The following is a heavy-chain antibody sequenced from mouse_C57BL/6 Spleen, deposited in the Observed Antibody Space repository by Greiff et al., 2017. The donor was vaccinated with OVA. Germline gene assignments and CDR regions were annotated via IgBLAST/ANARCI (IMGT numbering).Heavy chain of an antibody. Sequence: EVQLQQSGPELVKPGASVKISCKASGYSFTGYYMNWVKQSPEKSLEWIGEINPSTGGTTYNQKFKAKATLTVDKSSSTAYMQLKSLTSEDSAVYYCARFSTTVVADCFDHCGKGTTLTVAS. V-gene: IGHV1-42*01. CDR2: INPSTGGT. D-gene: IGHD1-1*01. CDR3: ARFSTTVVADCFDH. J-gene: IGHJ2*01. CDR1: GYSFTGYY.